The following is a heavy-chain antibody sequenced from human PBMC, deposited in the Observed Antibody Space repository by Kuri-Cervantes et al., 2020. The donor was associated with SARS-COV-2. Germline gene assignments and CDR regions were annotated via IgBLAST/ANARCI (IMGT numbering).Heavy chain of an antibody. Sequence: KVSCKGSGYSFTSYWISWVRQMPGKGLEWMGRIDPSDSYTNYSPSFQGHVTISADKSISTAYLQWSSLKASDTAMYYCARDMTYYYYGVDVWGQGTTVTVSS. J-gene: IGHJ6*02. V-gene: IGHV5-10-1*01. CDR2: IDPSDSYT. CDR3: ARDMTYYYYGVDV. CDR1: GYSFTSYW.